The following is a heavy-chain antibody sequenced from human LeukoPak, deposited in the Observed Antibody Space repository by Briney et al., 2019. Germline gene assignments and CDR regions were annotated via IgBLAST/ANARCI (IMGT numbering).Heavy chain of an antibody. V-gene: IGHV3-30*18. CDR3: AKDGFDY. J-gene: IGHJ4*02. CDR2: ISCDGSNK. CDR1: GFTFSSYG. Sequence: GRSLRLSCAASGFTFSSYGMHWVRQAPGKGLEWVAVISCDGSNKYYADSVKGRFTISRDNSKNTLYLQMNSLRAEDTAVYYCAKDGFDYWGQGTLVTVSS.